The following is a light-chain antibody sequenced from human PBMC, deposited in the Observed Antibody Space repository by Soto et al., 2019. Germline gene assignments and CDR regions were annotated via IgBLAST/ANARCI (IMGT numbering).Light chain of an antibody. CDR3: QQSNKWPYT. J-gene: IGKJ2*01. Sequence: EIVMTQSPVALSVSPGESAALSCRASQSVGRNFAWYQQRPGQAPRVLIYGTSTRATGVPARFSGSGSGTDFTLTISSLQSEDFAVYYCQQSNKWPYTFGQGTRPEIK. CDR1: QSVGRN. CDR2: GTS. V-gene: IGKV3-15*01.